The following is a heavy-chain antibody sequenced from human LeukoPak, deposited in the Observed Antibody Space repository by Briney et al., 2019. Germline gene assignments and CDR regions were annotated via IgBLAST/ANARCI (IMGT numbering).Heavy chain of an antibody. CDR2: TDPDGITT. V-gene: IGHV3-74*01. CDR3: ARHYCGGTTCPFDY. D-gene: IGHD2-2*01. CDR1: GFTLSGYW. Sequence: PGGSLRLSCAASGFTLSGYWMHWVRQAPGEGLVWVSRTDPDGITTNYADSVKGRFTTSRDNSKNTLYLQMNSLRAEDTAVYYCARHYCGGTTCPFDYWGQGTLVTVSS. J-gene: IGHJ4*02.